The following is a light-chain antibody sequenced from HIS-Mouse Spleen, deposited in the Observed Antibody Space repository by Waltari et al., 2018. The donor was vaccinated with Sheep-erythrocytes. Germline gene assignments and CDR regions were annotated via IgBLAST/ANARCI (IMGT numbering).Light chain of an antibody. CDR3: QQLNSYPALT. Sequence: DIQLTQSPSFLSASVGDRVTITCRASQGISSYLAWDQQKPGKAPKLLIYAASTLQSGVPSRFSVSGSGTEFTLTISSLQPEDFATYYCQQLNSYPALTFGGGTKVEIK. CDR2: AAS. J-gene: IGKJ4*01. V-gene: IGKV1-9*01. CDR1: QGISSY.